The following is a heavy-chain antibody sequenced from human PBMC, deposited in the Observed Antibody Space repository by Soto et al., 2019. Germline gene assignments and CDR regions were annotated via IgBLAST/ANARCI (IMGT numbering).Heavy chain of an antibody. D-gene: IGHD5-12*01. V-gene: IGHV3-23*01. CDR1: GLTFSSHA. CDR3: AKVGWI. Sequence: EVQLLESGGGLLQPGGSLRLSCAASGLTFSSHAMTWVRQAPGKGLQWVSTISDSGDNTYYADSVKGRFTISRDNSKNTLYLQMNSLRAEDTAVYYCAKVGWIGGQGILVTVSS. J-gene: IGHJ4*02. CDR2: ISDSGDNT.